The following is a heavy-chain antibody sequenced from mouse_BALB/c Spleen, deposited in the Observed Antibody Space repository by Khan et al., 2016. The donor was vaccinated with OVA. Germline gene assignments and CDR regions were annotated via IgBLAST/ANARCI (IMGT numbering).Heavy chain of an antibody. V-gene: IGHV5-9-3*01. Sequence: DVHLVESGGGLVKPGGSLKLSCAASGFTFSNYAMSWVRKTPEKRLEWVATISSGGSYTYYPDSVQGRFTISRDNAKNTLYLQMSSLRSEDTAIYYCARELITTVVATPFAYWGQGTLVTVSA. CDR3: ARELITTVVATPFAY. CDR1: GFTFSNYA. CDR2: ISSGGSYT. J-gene: IGHJ3*01. D-gene: IGHD1-1*01.